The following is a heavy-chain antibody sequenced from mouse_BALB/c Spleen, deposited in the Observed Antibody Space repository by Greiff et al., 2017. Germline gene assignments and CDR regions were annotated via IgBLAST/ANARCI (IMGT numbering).Heavy chain of an antibody. CDR3: AREGSSYGFAY. Sequence: DVMLVESGGGLVKPGGSLKLSCAASGFTFSSYAMSWVRQSPEKRLEWVAEISSGGSYTYYPDTVTGRFTISRDNAKNTLYLEMSSLRSEDTAMYYCAREGSSYGFAYWGQGTLVTVSA. CDR2: ISSGGSYT. CDR1: GFTFSSYA. V-gene: IGHV5-9-4*01. D-gene: IGHD1-1*01. J-gene: IGHJ3*01.